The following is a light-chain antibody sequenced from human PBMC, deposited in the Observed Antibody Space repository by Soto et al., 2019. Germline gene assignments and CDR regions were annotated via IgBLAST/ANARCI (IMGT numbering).Light chain of an antibody. CDR2: AAS. Sequence: DIQMTQSPSTLSASVGDRVTITCRASQSISNWLAWYQQKPGKAPNLLIYAASSLKSGVPSRFSGSGSGTDFTLTISSLQPEDFATYYCQQSYSTTWTFGQGTKVDIK. CDR3: QQSYSTTWT. J-gene: IGKJ1*01. V-gene: IGKV1-39*01. CDR1: QSISNW.